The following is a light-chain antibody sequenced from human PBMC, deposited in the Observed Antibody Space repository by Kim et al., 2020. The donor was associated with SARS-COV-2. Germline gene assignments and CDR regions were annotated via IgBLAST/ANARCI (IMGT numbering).Light chain of an antibody. CDR1: SSNIGNNY. CDR3: GTWDTSLSAGV. J-gene: IGLJ2*01. V-gene: IGLV1-51*01. CDR2: DND. Sequence: GQKVTISCSGRSSNIGNNYVSWYQQLPGAAPKLLIYDNDRRPSGIPDRFSGSKSGTSVTLGITGLQTGDEADYYCGTWDTSLSAGVFGGGTQLTVL.